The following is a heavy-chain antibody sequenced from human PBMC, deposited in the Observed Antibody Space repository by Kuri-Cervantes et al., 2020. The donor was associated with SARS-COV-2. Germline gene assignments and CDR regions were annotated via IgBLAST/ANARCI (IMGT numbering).Heavy chain of an antibody. CDR2: ISSNGGST. V-gene: IGHV3-64*01. D-gene: IGHD6-19*01. J-gene: IGHJ3*02. CDR1: GFTFSSYA. Sequence: GGSLRLSCAVSGFTFSSYAMHWVRQAPGKGLEYVSAISSNGGSTYYANSVKGRFTISRDNSKNTLYLQMNSLRAEDTAVYYCAKDLRVGIAVAGIGAFDIWGQGTMVTVSS. CDR3: AKDLRVGIAVAGIGAFDI.